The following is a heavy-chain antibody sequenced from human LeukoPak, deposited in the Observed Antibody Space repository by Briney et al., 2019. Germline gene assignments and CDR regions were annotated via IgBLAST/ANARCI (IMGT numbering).Heavy chain of an antibody. CDR3: ARDRQQLVFYCNAMDV. CDR1: GFTFSSNA. V-gene: IGHV3-30-3*01. Sequence: PGGSLRLSCAASGFTFSSNAMHWVRQAPGKGLEWVAVISYDGSNKYYADSMKGRFTVSRDNSKNTLYLQMNSLRAEDTAVYYCARDRQQLVFYCNAMDVWGQGTTVTVSS. D-gene: IGHD6-13*01. CDR2: ISYDGSNK. J-gene: IGHJ6*02.